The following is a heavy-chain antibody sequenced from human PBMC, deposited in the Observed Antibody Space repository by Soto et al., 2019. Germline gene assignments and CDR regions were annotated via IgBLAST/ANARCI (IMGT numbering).Heavy chain of an antibody. CDR1: GGSISSSGYY. D-gene: IGHD3-10*01. CDR3: ATCTAGTNRFEP. V-gene: IGHV4-31*03. Sequence: QVQLQESGPGLVKPSQTLSLTCTVSGGSISSSGYYWIWIRQHPGKGLEYIGYIYYSGHTYYNPSLKSRVTISVDTSKTLFSLELTSVTAADTAVYYCATCTAGTNRFEPWGKGTLVSVSS. CDR2: IYYSGHT. J-gene: IGHJ5*02.